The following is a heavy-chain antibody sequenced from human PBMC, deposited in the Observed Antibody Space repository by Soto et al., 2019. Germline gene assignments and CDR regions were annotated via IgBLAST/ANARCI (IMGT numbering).Heavy chain of an antibody. CDR1: GFAFGTYA. CDR3: AKGGAEMLGYYYYFVMDV. J-gene: IGHJ6*02. CDR2: ISSRGGST. Sequence: VQLLESGGGMVQPGGSLRLSCGASGFAFGTYAMNWVRQAPGKGLEWVSGISSRGGSTFYADSVQGRFIIPRDNSKNTLYLQMDNLRVEDTAIYYCAKGGAEMLGYYYYFVMDVWGQGTTVSVSS. D-gene: IGHD2-8*01. V-gene: IGHV3-23*01.